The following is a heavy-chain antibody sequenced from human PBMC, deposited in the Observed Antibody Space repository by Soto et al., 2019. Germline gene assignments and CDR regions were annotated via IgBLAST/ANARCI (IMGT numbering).Heavy chain of an antibody. CDR1: GFTFSSYA. J-gene: IGHJ3*02. D-gene: IGHD3-3*02. V-gene: IGHV3-23*01. Sequence: GGSLRLSCAASGFTFSSYAMSWVRQAPGKGLEWVSAISGSGGSTYYADSVKGRFTISRDNSKNTLYLQMNSLRAEDTAVYYCEKDSPPPISQAPHVFDIGGKGKRVT. CDR2: ISGSGGST. CDR3: EKDSPPPISQAPHVFDI.